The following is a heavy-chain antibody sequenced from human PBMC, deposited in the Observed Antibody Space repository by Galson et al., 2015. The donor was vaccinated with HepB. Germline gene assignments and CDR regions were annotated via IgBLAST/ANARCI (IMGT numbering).Heavy chain of an antibody. J-gene: IGHJ6*03. Sequence: SLRLSCAASGFTFSSYSVNWVRQAPGKGLEWVSYISSSSSTIYYADSVKGRFTISRDNAKNSLYLQMNSLRDEDTAVYYCARVEQLWLPQYYYYYYYMDVWGKGTTVT. CDR1: GFTFSSYS. CDR3: ARVEQLWLPQYYYYYYYMDV. CDR2: ISSSSSTI. V-gene: IGHV3-48*02. D-gene: IGHD5-18*01.